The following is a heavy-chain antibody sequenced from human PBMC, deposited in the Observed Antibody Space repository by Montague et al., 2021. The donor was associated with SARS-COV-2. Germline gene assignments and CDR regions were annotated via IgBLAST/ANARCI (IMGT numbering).Heavy chain of an antibody. Sequence: SETLSLTCTVSGGSISSSSNYWGWIRQPPGKGLEWLGSIYYSGSTXYKSSLKSRVTISADTSKNQFSLRLSSVTAADTAVYYCARDSHYYDSSGHCDYWGQGTLVTVSS. D-gene: IGHD3-22*01. CDR1: GGSISSSSNY. J-gene: IGHJ4*02. CDR2: IYYSGST. V-gene: IGHV4-39*07. CDR3: ARDSHYYDSSGHCDY.